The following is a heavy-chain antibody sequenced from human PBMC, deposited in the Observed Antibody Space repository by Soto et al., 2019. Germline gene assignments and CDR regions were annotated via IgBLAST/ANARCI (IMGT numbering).Heavy chain of an antibody. V-gene: IGHV1-2*04. J-gene: IGHJ6*03. CDR2: INPNSGGT. D-gene: IGHD6-6*01. CDR1: GYTFTGYY. CDR3: ARDGSIAARPYLGRALYYYYMDV. Sequence: QVQLVQSGAEVKKPGASVKVSCKASGYTFTGYYMHWVRQAPGQGLEWMGWINPNSGGTNYAQKFQGWVTMTRDTSISTAYMELSTLRSDDTAVYYCARDGSIAARPYLGRALYYYYMDVWGKGTTVTVSS.